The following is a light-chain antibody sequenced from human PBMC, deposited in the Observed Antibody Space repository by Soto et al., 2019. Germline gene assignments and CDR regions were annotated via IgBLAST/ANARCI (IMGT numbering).Light chain of an antibody. CDR1: QSVSGSS. V-gene: IGKV3-20*01. Sequence: EIVLTQSPGTLSLSPGERATLSCRASQSVSGSSLAWYQQRPGQAPRLLIYAVSNRATGVPDRFRGSGSGTDFTLTIRRLEPEDFAVYFCQQYVSSGFTFGPGTKVDIK. CDR3: QQYVSSGFT. CDR2: AVS. J-gene: IGKJ3*01.